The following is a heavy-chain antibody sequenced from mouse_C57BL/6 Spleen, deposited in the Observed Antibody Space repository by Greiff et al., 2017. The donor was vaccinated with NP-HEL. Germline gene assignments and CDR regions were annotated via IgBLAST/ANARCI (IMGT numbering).Heavy chain of an antibody. CDR3: ARDGYYPYYAMDY. CDR1: GFTFSDYG. Sequence: EVHLVESGGGLVKPGGSLKLSCAASGFTFSDYGMHWVRQAPEKGLEWVAYISSGSSTIYYADTVKGRFTISRDNAKNTLFLQMTSLRSEDTAMYYCARDGYYPYYAMDYWGQGTSVTVSS. D-gene: IGHD2-3*01. CDR2: ISSGSSTI. V-gene: IGHV5-17*01. J-gene: IGHJ4*01.